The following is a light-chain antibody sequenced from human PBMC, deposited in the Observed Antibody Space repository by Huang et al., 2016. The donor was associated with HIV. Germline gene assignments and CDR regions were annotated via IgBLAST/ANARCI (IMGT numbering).Light chain of an antibody. Sequence: DIQMTQSPSTLSASVGDRVIITCRASQSIGSWLAWYPQKPGKAPKLLIYKAYTLEGGVPSRFSGSGSGTEFTLTISSLQPDDFATYYCQQYNSYSGTFGPGTKVEIK. CDR1: QSIGSW. J-gene: IGKJ1*01. CDR3: QQYNSYSGT. V-gene: IGKV1-5*03. CDR2: KAY.